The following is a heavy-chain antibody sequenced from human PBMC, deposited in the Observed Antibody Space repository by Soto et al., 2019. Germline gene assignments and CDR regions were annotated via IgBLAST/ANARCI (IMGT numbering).Heavy chain of an antibody. Sequence: QVQLVQSGAEVKRPGSSVKVSCKASGGTVSTNTISWVRQAPGQGLEWIGRIIPFSGTSNSAQKFQGRVTLAADDSTGTTYSKISNMSSEDTAVYYCARDHCTTRSSNRDSFFDPWGQGTLVTVSS. CDR2: IIPFSGTS. V-gene: IGHV1-69*18. D-gene: IGHD2-21*02. CDR3: ARDHCTTRSSNRDSFFDP. J-gene: IGHJ5*02. CDR1: GGTVSTNT.